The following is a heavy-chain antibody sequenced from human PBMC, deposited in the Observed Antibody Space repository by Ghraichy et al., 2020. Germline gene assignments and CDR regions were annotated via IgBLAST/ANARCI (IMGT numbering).Heavy chain of an antibody. CDR2: IYSGGST. D-gene: IGHD3-9*01. J-gene: IGHJ4*02. Sequence: GGSLRLSCAASGFTVSSNYMSWVSQAPGKGLEWVSVIYSGGSTYYADSVKGRFTISRDNSKNTLYLQMNSLRAEDTAVYYCARAYYDILTGRDWGQGTLVTVSS. V-gene: IGHV3-53*01. CDR3: ARAYYDILTGRD. CDR1: GFTVSSNY.